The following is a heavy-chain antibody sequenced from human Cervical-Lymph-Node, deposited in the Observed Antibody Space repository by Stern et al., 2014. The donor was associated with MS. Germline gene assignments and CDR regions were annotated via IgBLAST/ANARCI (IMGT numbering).Heavy chain of an antibody. V-gene: IGHV5-51*01. CDR3: ATHPVGP. Sequence: VQLVQSGAEVKKPGESLKISCKTSGYKFTNQWIAWVRQMPGKGLEFMGFVYPGDSDTRYNPAFQGQVTISAAKSINTAYLQWSSLKASDAAMYYCATHPVGPWGQGTLVAVSS. CDR2: VYPGDSDT. CDR1: GYKFTNQW. J-gene: IGHJ5*02.